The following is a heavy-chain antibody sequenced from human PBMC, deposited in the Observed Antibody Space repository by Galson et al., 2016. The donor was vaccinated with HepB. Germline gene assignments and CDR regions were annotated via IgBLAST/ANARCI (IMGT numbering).Heavy chain of an antibody. CDR3: ARTVLRYFDWLPLFYFDL. J-gene: IGHJ2*01. V-gene: IGHV4-39*01. D-gene: IGHD3-9*01. CDR2: IYYSGRT. CDR1: GGFISSSSYY. Sequence: ETLSLTCTVSGGFISSSSYYWGWIRQPPGKGLEWIGNIYYSGRTYYNPSLKSRVTMSVDTSKNQFSLKLSSLTAADTAAYYCARTVLRYFDWLPLFYFDLWGRGTLLAVSS.